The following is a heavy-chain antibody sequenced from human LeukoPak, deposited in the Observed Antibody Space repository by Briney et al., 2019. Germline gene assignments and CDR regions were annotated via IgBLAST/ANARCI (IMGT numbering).Heavy chain of an antibody. J-gene: IGHJ4*01. CDR3: ARDSRGYYDSSGYFDH. D-gene: IGHD3-22*01. CDR1: GDSVSSDSYY. Sequence: SETLSLTCTVSGDSVSSDSYYWSWIRQPPGKGLEWIGYIYYSGTTKQNPSLKSRVTLSVDTPKNQLYLKLNSVTAADTAVYYCARDSRGYYDSSGYFDHWGHGTLVTVAS. CDR2: IYYSGTT. V-gene: IGHV4-61*01.